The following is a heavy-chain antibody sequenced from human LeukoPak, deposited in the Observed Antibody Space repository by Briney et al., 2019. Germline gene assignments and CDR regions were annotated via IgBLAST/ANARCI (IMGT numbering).Heavy chain of an antibody. J-gene: IGHJ1*01. V-gene: IGHV1-2*02. CDR2: INPNSGGT. CDR3: ARRGTVPVEYLQY. D-gene: IGHD6-19*01. CDR1: GYAFTGYY. Sequence: GASVKVSCKTSGYAFTGYYIHWVRQAPGQGLEWMGWINPNSGGTNYAQKFQGRVTITRDTSTSTVYMELSRLESDDTAVYYCARRGTVPVEYLQYWGQAPWSPSPQ.